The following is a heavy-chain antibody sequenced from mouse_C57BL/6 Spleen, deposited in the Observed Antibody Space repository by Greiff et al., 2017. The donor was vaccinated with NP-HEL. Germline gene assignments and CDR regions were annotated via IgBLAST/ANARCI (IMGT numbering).Heavy chain of an antibody. CDR1: GFSLTSYA. V-gene: IGHV2-9-1*01. J-gene: IGHJ3*01. CDR2: IWTGGGT. Sequence: QVQLQQSGPGLVAPSQSLSITCTVSGFSLTSYAISWVRQPPGKGLVWLGVIWTGGGTNYNSALKSILSISKDNSNRQVFLKMNSLQTDDTARYYCARKGADSWFAYWGQGTPVTVSA. CDR3: ARKGADSWFAY.